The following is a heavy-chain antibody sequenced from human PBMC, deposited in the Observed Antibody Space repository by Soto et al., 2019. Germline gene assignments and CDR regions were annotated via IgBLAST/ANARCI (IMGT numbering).Heavy chain of an antibody. V-gene: IGHV4-59*01. CDR3: ARDLWGNWGPACYPLAV. Sequence: SETLSLTCTVSGGSISGFYWRWIRQPPGKGLEWIGYMYNTGSTVYNPSFKSRVTISVDTSKHQFSLKLNSATAADPALYYCARDLWGNWGPACYPLAVWGQGTTVTVSS. D-gene: IGHD2-21*01. J-gene: IGHJ6*02. CDR2: MYNTGST. CDR1: GGSISGFY.